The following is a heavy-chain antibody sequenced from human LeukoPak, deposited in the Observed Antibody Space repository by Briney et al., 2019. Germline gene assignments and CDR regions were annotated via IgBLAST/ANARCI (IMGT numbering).Heavy chain of an antibody. CDR2: IYDSGST. Sequence: SGTLSLTCTVSGDSINSLDLWSWVRQPPGKGLEWIGSIYDSGSTYYNPSLKSRVTISVDTSKNQFSLKLNSVTAADTAVYYCARHYGPWGQGTLVTVSS. V-gene: IGHV4-39*01. CDR1: GDSINSLDL. CDR3: ARHYGP. J-gene: IGHJ5*02. D-gene: IGHD3-10*01.